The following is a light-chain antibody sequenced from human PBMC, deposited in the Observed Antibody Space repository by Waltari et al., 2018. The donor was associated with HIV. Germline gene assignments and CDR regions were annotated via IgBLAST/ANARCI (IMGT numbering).Light chain of an antibody. CDR3: VLFMGNGIWV. CDR1: SGSVSPSYY. CDR2: STN. V-gene: IGLV8-61*01. J-gene: IGLJ3*02. Sequence: QTVVTQEPSFSVSPGGTVTLTCGLSSGSVSPSYYPSWYQQTPGPAPRTLIYSTNTRSSGVPDRFSGSILGNKAALTITGAQADDESDYYCVLFMGNGIWVFGGGTKLTVL.